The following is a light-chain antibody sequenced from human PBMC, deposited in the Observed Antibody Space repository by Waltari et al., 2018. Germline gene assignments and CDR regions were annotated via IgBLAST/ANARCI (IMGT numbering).Light chain of an antibody. V-gene: IGKV1-5*03. Sequence: DIQMTQSPSTLSASVGDRVTITCRASQSISSWLAWYQQKPGKAPKLLIYKASSLESGVPSRFSGSGSATEFTLTISSLQPDDFATYYCQQYNSYWWTFGQGTKVEIK. CDR2: KAS. CDR1: QSISSW. CDR3: QQYNSYWWT. J-gene: IGKJ1*01.